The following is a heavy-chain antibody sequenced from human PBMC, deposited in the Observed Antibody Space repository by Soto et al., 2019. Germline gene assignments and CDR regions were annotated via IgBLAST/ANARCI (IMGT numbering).Heavy chain of an antibody. J-gene: IGHJ4*02. V-gene: IGHV3-23*01. CDR3: AKTPYDFWSSGQYLFDH. Sequence: GGSLRLSCAISGFTFGSHAMSWVRQSPGKGLERVSGISGRGGTTFYSDSVNGRFPISRDNSKKTLYLQMNSLRAEDTAVYYCAKTPYDFWSSGQYLFDHWGQGTLVTVSS. D-gene: IGHD3-3*01. CDR1: GFTFGSHA. CDR2: ISGRGGTT.